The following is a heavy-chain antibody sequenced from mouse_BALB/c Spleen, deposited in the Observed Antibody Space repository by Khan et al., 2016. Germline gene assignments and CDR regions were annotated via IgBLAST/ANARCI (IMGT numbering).Heavy chain of an antibody. CDR2: ISYSGST. CDR3: ARPTVLATDFDV. D-gene: IGHD1-1*01. V-gene: IGHV3-2*02. CDR1: GYSITSDYA. J-gene: IGHJ1*01. Sequence: EVQLQESGPGLVKPSQSLSLTCTVTGYSITSDYAWNWIRQFPGNKLEWMGYISYSGSTSYNPSLKSRISITRDTSKKQFFLQLNSVTTADTATYYCARPTVLATDFDVWGAGTTVTVSS.